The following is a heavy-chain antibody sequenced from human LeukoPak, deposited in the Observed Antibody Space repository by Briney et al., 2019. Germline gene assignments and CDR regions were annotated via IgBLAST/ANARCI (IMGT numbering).Heavy chain of an antibody. V-gene: IGHV4-34*01. J-gene: IGHJ3*02. CDR3: ARGATYYYDSSGSWGAFDI. Sequence: SETLSLTCAVYGGSFSGYYWSWIRQPPGKGLEWIGEINHRGSTNYNPSLKSRVTISVDTSKNQFSLKLSSVTAADTAVYYCARGATYYYDSSGSWGAFDIWGQGTMVTVSS. CDR2: INHRGST. D-gene: IGHD3-22*01. CDR1: GGSFSGYY.